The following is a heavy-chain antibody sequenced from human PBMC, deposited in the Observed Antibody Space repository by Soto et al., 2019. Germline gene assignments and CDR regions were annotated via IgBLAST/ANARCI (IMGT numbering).Heavy chain of an antibody. J-gene: IGHJ4*02. Sequence: EVQLVESGGGLIQPGGSLRLSCAVSGFTVSNHYMSWVRQAPGKGLEGVSVIYSGGYTAYGDSVKGRFTISRDNSKNTQLLQMKTRGAAGPAVFYGATHPGGGGYWGQGTLVTVSS. D-gene: IGHD3-10*01. CDR3: ATHPGGGGY. CDR1: GFTVSNHY. CDR2: IYSGGYT. V-gene: IGHV3-53*01.